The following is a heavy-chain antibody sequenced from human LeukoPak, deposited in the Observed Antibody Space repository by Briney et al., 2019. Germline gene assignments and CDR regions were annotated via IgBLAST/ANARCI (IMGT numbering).Heavy chain of an antibody. D-gene: IGHD5-12*01. V-gene: IGHV4-59*08. CDR1: GGSISGYY. CDR2: VYYSGGT. J-gene: IGHJ4*02. CDR3: ARLGGYEDY. Sequence: SSETLSLTCTVSGGSISGYYWSWIRQPPEKGLEWIGYVYYSGGTNYNPSLKSRVTISVDTSKNQFSLKLSSVTAADTAVYYCARLGGYEDYWGQGTLVTVSS.